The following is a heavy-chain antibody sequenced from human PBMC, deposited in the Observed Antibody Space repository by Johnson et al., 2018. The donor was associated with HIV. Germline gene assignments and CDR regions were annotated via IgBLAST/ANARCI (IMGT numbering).Heavy chain of an antibody. CDR1: GFTVSGNY. D-gene: IGHD3-10*01. CDR2: VNPNGGST. J-gene: IGHJ3*02. Sequence: QLVESGGGLVQPGGSLRLSCAASGFTVSGNYMSWVRQAPGNGLELVGQVNPNGGSTYLIDSGKDRFNTSRDNAKNSLYLQMNSLRAEDTAVHYCAKEGTLWFGELYDAFDIWGQGTMVTVSS. V-gene: IGHV3-25*04. CDR3: AKEGTLWFGELYDAFDI.